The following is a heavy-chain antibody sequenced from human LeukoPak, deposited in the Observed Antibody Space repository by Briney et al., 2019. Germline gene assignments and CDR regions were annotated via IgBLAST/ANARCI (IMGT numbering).Heavy chain of an antibody. CDR2: IIPVLDVI. D-gene: IGHD3-16*02. CDR1: GGTFRNSA. Sequence: SVKVSCEAFGGTFRNSAISWVRQAPGQGREWMGRIIPVLDVISYAQKFQGRVTITADKSTNTAYMELSSLRSEDTAMYYCARVISSGDSWGQGTLVTVSS. CDR3: ARVISSGDS. V-gene: IGHV1-69*04. J-gene: IGHJ5*02.